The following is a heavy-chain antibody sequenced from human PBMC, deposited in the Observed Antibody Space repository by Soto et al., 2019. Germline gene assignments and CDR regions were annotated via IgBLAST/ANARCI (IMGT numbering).Heavy chain of an antibody. CDR2: ISVNGDNT. CDR1: GFAFGSYA. D-gene: IGHD5-12*01. CDR3: ATGGVGIVVGY. V-gene: IGHV3-23*01. Sequence: EVQLLESGGGLVQPGGSLRLSCAASGFAFGSYAMSWVRQAPGKGLQWVSGISVNGDNTYYADSVKGRFTISRDNSKNTLYLQMNSLTAEETAVYYCATGGVGIVVGYWGQGTLVTVSS. J-gene: IGHJ4*02.